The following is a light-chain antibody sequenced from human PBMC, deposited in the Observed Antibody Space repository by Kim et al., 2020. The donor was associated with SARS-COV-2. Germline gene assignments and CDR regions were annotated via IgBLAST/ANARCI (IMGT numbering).Light chain of an antibody. Sequence: QSALTQPRSVSGSPGQSVTISCTGTSSDIGGHNSVSWYQQYPGKVPKLIIYDVVKRPSRVPDRFSGSKSGYTASLTISGLQPEDEADYYCCSYAGSNMDVFGTGTKVTVL. CDR1: SSDIGGHNS. V-gene: IGLV2-11*02. CDR3: CSYAGSNMDV. J-gene: IGLJ1*01. CDR2: DVV.